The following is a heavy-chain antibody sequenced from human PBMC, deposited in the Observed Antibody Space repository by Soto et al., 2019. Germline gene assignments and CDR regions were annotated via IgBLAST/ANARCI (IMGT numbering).Heavy chain of an antibody. J-gene: IGHJ4*02. CDR2: ISSSSSYI. Sequence: EVQLVESGGGLVKPGGSLRLSCAASGFTFSSYSMNWVRQAPGKGLEWVSSISSSSSYIYYADSVKGRFTISRDNAKNSLYLQMNSLRADDTAVYYCARDYDILTGRDYWGQGTLVTVSS. CDR3: ARDYDILTGRDY. V-gene: IGHV3-21*01. D-gene: IGHD3-9*01. CDR1: GFTFSSYS.